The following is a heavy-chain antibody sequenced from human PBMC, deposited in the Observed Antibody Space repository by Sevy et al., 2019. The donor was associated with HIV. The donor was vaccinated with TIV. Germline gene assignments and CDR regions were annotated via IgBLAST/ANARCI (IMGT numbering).Heavy chain of an antibody. J-gene: IGHJ6*02. D-gene: IGHD3-3*01. CDR2: IRYDGSNK. V-gene: IGHV3-30*02. CDR3: AKDLPFEPFWSGYYPSYYYYGMDV. Sequence: GGSLRLSCAASGFTFSSYGMHWVRQAPGKGLEWVAFIRYDGSNKYYADSVKGRFTISRDNSKNTLYLQMNSLRAEDTAVYYCAKDLPFEPFWSGYYPSYYYYGMDVWGQGTTVTVSS. CDR1: GFTFSSYG.